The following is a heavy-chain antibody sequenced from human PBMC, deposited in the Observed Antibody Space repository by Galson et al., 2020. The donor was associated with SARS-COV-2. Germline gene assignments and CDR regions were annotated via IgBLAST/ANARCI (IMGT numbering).Heavy chain of an antibody. D-gene: IGHD1-26*01. J-gene: IGHJ3*02. CDR1: GDSISNHY. CDR2: IYYRGGT. Sequence: TSETLSLTCTVSGDSISNHYWTWIRQPPGKAPEWIGYIYYRGGTNYNPSLRSRVTISVDTSKRQFSLNLRSVTAADTAVYYCARAPSTEPPIAVDAFDIWGQGKMVTVSS. V-gene: IGHV4-59*11. CDR3: ARAPSTEPPIAVDAFDI.